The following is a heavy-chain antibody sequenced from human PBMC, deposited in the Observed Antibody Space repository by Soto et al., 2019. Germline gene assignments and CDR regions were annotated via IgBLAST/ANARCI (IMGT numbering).Heavy chain of an antibody. Sequence: SETLSLTCTVSGGSISSYYWSWIRQPPGKGLEWIGYIYYSGSTNYNPSLKSRVTISVDTSKNQFSLKLSSVTAADTAVYYCARTDWEIAVAGSFDYWGQGTLVTVSS. J-gene: IGHJ4*02. D-gene: IGHD6-19*01. CDR2: IYYSGST. CDR1: GGSISSYY. CDR3: ARTDWEIAVAGSFDY. V-gene: IGHV4-59*12.